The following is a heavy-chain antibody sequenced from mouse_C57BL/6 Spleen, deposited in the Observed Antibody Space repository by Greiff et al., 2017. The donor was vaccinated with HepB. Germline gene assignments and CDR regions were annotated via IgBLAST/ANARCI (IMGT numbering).Heavy chain of an antibody. CDR2: ISSGGSYT. J-gene: IGHJ3*01. CDR3: ARHEDYDGFAY. Sequence: VTLVESGGDLVKPGGSLKLSCAASGFTFSSYGMSLVRQTPDKRLEWVATISSGGSYTYYPDSVKGRFTISRDNAKNTLYLQMSSLKSEDKAVYYCARHEDYDGFAYWGQGTLVTVSA. D-gene: IGHD2-4*01. CDR1: GFTFSSYG. V-gene: IGHV5-6*01.